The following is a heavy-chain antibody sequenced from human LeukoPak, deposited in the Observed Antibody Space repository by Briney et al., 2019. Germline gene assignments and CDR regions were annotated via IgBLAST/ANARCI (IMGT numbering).Heavy chain of an antibody. CDR3: AKDLRPLYSSGWYPYFDY. D-gene: IGHD6-19*01. Sequence: GGSLRLSCAASGFTVSNNYMTWVRQAPGKGLEWVSLIYSGGSTYYADSVKGRFTISRDNSKNTVYLQMNSLRAEDTAVCYCAKDLRPLYSSGWYPYFDYWGQGTLVTVSS. V-gene: IGHV3-66*01. CDR2: IYSGGST. J-gene: IGHJ4*02. CDR1: GFTVSNNY.